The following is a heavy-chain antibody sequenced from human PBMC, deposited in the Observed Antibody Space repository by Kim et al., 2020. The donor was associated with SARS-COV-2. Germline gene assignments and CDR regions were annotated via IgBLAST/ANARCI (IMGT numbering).Heavy chain of an antibody. CDR1: GFTFGDYA. V-gene: IGHV3-49*03. D-gene: IGHD5-18*01. CDR2: IRSKAYGGTT. Sequence: GGSLRLSCTASGFTFGDYAMSWFRQAPGKGLEWVGFIRSKAYGGTTEYAASVKGRFTISRDDSKSIAYLQMNSLKTEDTAVYYCTRAHHVDTAMVFSVWGQGTLVTVSS. J-gene: IGHJ4*02. CDR3: TRAHHVDTAMVFSV.